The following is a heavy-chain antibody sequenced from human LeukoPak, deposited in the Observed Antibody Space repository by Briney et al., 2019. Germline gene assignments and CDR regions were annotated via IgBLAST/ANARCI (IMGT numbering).Heavy chain of an antibody. CDR2: ISGSGGST. CDR3: AKGPRYSGSYPPDY. CDR1: GFTFSSYA. J-gene: IGHJ4*02. V-gene: IGHV3-23*01. Sequence: GGSLRLSCAASGFTFSSYAMSWVRQAPGKGLEWVSAISGSGGSTYYADSVKGRFTISRDNSKNTLYLQMNSLRAEDAAVYYCAKGPRYSGSYPPDYWGQGTLVTVSS. D-gene: IGHD1-26*01.